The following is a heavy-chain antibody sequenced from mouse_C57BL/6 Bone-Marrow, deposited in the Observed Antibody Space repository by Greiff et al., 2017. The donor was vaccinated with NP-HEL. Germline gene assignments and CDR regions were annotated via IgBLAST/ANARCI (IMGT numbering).Heavy chain of an antibody. V-gene: IGHV10-1*01. D-gene: IGHD3-3*01. CDR1: GFSFNTYA. J-gene: IGHJ4*01. Sequence: EVMLVESGGGLVQPKGSLKLSCAASGFSFNTYAMNWVRQAPGKGVEWVARIRSKSNNDATYYADSVKDRFTISRDDPEIMLYLQMNHLKTEDAAMYYCLRHGDPIYAMDYWGQGTSVTVSS. CDR3: LRHGDPIYAMDY. CDR2: IRSKSNNDAT.